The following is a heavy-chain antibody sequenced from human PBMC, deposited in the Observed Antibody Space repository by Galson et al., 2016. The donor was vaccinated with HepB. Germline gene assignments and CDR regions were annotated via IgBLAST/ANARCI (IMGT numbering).Heavy chain of an antibody. J-gene: IGHJ3*02. CDR2: INHSGTT. V-gene: IGHV4-31*03. CDR1: GGSVSSGSYD. Sequence: TLSLTCTVSGGSVSSGSYDWSWIRQHPGKGLEWIGYINHSGTTYYNPSLSSRAAISVDTSKNQFSLEVSPVTAADTAVYYCARVSGNAFDIWGHGTMVTVSS. CDR3: ARVSGNAFDI.